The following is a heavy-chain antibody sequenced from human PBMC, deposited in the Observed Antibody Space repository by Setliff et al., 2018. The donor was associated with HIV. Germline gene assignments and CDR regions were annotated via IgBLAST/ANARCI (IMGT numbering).Heavy chain of an antibody. Sequence: ASVKVSCKASGYTFTSYAMNWVRQAPGQGLEWMGWINTNTGNPTYAQGFTGRFVFSLDTSVSTAYLQISSLKAEDTAVYYCARGRPFPYDSSGYPSDYYYGMDVWGQGTTVTVSS. CDR3: ARGRPFPYDSSGYPSDYYYGMDV. D-gene: IGHD3-22*01. J-gene: IGHJ6*02. V-gene: IGHV7-4-1*02. CDR2: INTNTGNP. CDR1: GYTFTSYA.